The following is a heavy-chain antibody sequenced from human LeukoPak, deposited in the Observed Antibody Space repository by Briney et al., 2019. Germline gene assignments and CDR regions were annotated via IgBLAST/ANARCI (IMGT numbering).Heavy chain of an antibody. Sequence: GASVKVSCKASGYTFTSYGISWVRQAPGQGLEWMGWISAYNGNTNYAQKLQGSVTMTTDTSTSTAYMELRSLRSDDTAVYYCARVAGVTTVNWFDPWGQGTLVTVSS. D-gene: IGHD4-17*01. CDR2: ISAYNGNT. CDR3: ARVAGVTTVNWFDP. J-gene: IGHJ5*02. V-gene: IGHV1-18*01. CDR1: GYTFTSYG.